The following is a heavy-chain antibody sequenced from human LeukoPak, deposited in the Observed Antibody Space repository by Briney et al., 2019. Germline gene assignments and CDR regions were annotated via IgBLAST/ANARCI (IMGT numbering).Heavy chain of an antibody. D-gene: IGHD6-19*01. Sequence: SETLSLTCTVSGGSISSSSYYWGWIRRPPGKGLEWIGYIYYSGSTYYNPSLKSRVTISVDTSKNQFSLKLSSVTAADTAVYYCARVSYSSGWYEYFDYWGQGTLVTVSS. V-gene: IGHV4-31*03. CDR3: ARVSYSSGWYEYFDY. J-gene: IGHJ4*02. CDR1: GGSISSSSYY. CDR2: IYYSGST.